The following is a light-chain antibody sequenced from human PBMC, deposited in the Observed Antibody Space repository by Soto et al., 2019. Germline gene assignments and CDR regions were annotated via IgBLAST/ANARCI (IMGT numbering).Light chain of an antibody. Sequence: EIVMTQSPATLSVSPGERATLSCRASQSVSSNLAWYQQKPGQAPRLLIYGASTRATGIPARFSGSGSGTEFTLTISSLQSEDFAVYYCQQYNNWPFTFGPGTSGYQ. CDR3: QQYNNWPFT. V-gene: IGKV3-15*01. CDR2: GAS. J-gene: IGKJ3*01. CDR1: QSVSSN.